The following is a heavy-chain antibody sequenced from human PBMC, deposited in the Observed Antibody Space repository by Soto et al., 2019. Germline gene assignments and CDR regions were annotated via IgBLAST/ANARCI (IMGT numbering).Heavy chain of an antibody. CDR2: IYYNGNT. Sequence: LSLTCTVSGGSISSYYWSWIRQPPGKGLEWIGYIYYNGNTNYNPSLRSRVTISVDTSKNQFSLKVSSVAAADTAVYYCARNVDTTRAYYFDYGGQGTLVNVSS. D-gene: IGHD5-18*01. CDR1: GGSISSYY. CDR3: ARNVDTTRAYYFDY. V-gene: IGHV4-59*01. J-gene: IGHJ4*02.